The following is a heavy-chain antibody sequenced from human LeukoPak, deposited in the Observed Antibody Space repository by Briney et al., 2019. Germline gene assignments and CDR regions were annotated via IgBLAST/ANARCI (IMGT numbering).Heavy chain of an antibody. CDR3: AKDPEYSSSSGWFDP. CDR1: GFTFSSYA. CDR2: ISGSGGST. D-gene: IGHD6-6*01. J-gene: IGHJ5*02. Sequence: GGSLRLPCAASGFTFSSYAMSWVRQAPGKGLEWVSAISGSGGSTYYADSVKGRFAISRDNSKNTLYLQMNSLRAEDTAVYYCAKDPEYSSSSGWFDPWGQGTLVTVSS. V-gene: IGHV3-23*01.